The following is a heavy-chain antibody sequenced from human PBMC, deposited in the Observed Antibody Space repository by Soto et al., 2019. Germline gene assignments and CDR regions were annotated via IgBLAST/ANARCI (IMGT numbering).Heavy chain of an antibody. CDR1: GYTFTSYG. D-gene: IGHD3-3*01. CDR2: ISAYNGNT. J-gene: IGHJ4*02. V-gene: IGHV1-18*01. Sequence: ASVKVSCKASGYTFTSYGTSWVRQAPGQGLEWMGWISAYNGNTNYAQKLQGRVTMTTDTSTSTAYMELRSLRSDDTAVYYCAFWSGSIDEDERAQRTPVTVSS. CDR3: AFWSGSIDEDE.